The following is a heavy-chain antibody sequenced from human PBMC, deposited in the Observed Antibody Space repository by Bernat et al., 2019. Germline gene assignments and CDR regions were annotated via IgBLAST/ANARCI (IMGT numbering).Heavy chain of an antibody. Sequence: QVQLVESGGGVVQPGRSLRLSCAASGFTFSSYAMHWVRQAPGKGLEWVAVISYDGSNKYYADSVKGRFTISRDNSKNTLYLQMNSLRAEDTAVYYWARDSGYDFWSGYHDSSGWFDPWGQGTLVTVSS. J-gene: IGHJ5*02. CDR2: ISYDGSNK. D-gene: IGHD3-3*01. CDR1: GFTFSSYA. CDR3: ARDSGYDFWSGYHDSSGWFDP. V-gene: IGHV3-30*01.